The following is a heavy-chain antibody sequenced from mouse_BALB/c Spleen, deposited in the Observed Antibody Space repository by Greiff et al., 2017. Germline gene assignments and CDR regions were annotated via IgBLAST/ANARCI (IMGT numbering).Heavy chain of an antibody. D-gene: IGHD2-14*01. CDR1: GYSITSDYA. CDR2: ISYSGST. CDR3: ARGYYRYDRKALYFDY. J-gene: IGHJ2*01. Sequence: EVKLLESGPGLVKPSQSLSLTCTVTGYSITSDYAWNWIRQFPGNKLEWMGYISYSGSTSYNPSLKSRISITRDTSKNQFFLQLNSVTTEDTATYYGARGYYRYDRKALYFDYWGQGTTLTVSS. V-gene: IGHV3-2*02.